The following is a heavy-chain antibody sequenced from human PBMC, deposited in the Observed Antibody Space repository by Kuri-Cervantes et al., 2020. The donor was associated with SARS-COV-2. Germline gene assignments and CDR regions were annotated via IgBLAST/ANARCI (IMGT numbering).Heavy chain of an antibody. D-gene: IGHD3-16*02. CDR2: IYYSGST. V-gene: IGHV4-39*02. Sequence: GSLRLSCTVSGGSISSSSYYWGWIRQPPGKGLEWIGSIYYSGSTYYNPSLKSRVTISVDTSKNQFSLKLSSVTAADTAVYYCARDSDYVWGSYPLDYWGQGTLVTVSS. CDR1: GGSISSSSYY. CDR3: ARDSDYVWGSYPLDY. J-gene: IGHJ4*02.